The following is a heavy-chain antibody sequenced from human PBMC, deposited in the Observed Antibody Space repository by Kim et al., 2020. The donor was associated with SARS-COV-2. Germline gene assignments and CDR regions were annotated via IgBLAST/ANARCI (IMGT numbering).Heavy chain of an antibody. CDR3: AKDYYDSSGYLDY. D-gene: IGHD3-22*01. J-gene: IGHJ4*02. CDR1: GFTFSSYG. V-gene: IGHV3-30*18. Sequence: GGSLRLSCAASGFTFSSYGMHWVRQAPGKGLEWVAVISYDGSNKYYADSVKGRFTISRDNSKNTLYLQMNSLRAEDTAVYYCAKDYYDSSGYLDYWGQGTLVTVSS. CDR2: ISYDGSNK.